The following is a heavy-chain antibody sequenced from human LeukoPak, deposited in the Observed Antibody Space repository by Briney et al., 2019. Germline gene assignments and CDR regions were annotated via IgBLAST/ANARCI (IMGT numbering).Heavy chain of an antibody. CDR1: GFTFSSYA. V-gene: IGHV3-30-3*01. J-gene: IGHJ3*02. CDR2: ISYDGSNK. CDR3: ARRGGTSGWGAFDI. D-gene: IGHD2-2*01. Sequence: PGGSLRLSCAASGFTFSSYAMHWVRQAPGKGLEWVAVISYDGSNKYYADSVKGRFTISRDNSKNTLYLQMNSLRAEDTAVYYCARRGGTSGWGAFDIWGQGTMVTVSS.